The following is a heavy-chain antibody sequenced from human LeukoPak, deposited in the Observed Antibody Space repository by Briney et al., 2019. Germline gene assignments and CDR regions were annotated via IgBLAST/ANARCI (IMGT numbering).Heavy chain of an antibody. CDR1: GFTFSSYV. V-gene: IGHV3-20*04. D-gene: IGHD3-22*01. Sequence: PGGSLRLSCAASGFTFSSYVMHWVRQAPGKGLEWVSGINWNGGSTGYADSVKGRFTISRDNAKNSLYLQMNSLRAEDTAVYYCARDSPYYYDSSGYFPTFDYWGQGTLVTVSS. CDR2: INWNGGST. CDR3: ARDSPYYYDSSGYFPTFDY. J-gene: IGHJ4*02.